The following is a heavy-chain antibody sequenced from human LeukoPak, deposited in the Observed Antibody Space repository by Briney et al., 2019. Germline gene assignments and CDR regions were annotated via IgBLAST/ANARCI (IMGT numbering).Heavy chain of an antibody. J-gene: IGHJ5*02. V-gene: IGHV3-53*01. Sequence: GGSLRLSCAASGFTVSSNYMSWVRQAPGKGLEWVSVIYSGGSTYYADSVKGRFTISRDNSKNTLYLQMNSLRAEDTAVYYCASRRGAITMIRGASRFDPWGQGTLVTVSS. CDR1: GFTVSSNY. CDR3: ASRRGAITMIRGASRFDP. CDR2: IYSGGST. D-gene: IGHD3-10*01.